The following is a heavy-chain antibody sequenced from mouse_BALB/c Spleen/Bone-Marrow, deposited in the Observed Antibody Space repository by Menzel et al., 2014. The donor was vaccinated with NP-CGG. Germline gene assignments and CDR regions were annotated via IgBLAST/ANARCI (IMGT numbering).Heavy chain of an antibody. V-gene: IGHV5-4*02. CDR1: GFTFSDYY. CDR2: ISDGGSYT. CDR3: ARGDDFRYAWFAY. Sequence: DVKLVESGGGLVKPGGSLKLSCVASGFTFSDYYMYWVRQTPEKRLEWVATISDGGSYTYYPDSVKGRFTISRDNAKNNLYLQMSSLKSEDTAMYYCARGDDFRYAWFAYWGQGTLVTVSA. D-gene: IGHD2-14*01. J-gene: IGHJ3*01.